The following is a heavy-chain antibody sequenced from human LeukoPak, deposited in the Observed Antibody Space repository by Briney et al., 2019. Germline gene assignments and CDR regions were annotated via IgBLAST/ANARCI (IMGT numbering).Heavy chain of an antibody. CDR1: GGSVSSGSYY. J-gene: IGHJ4*02. Sequence: SETLSLTCTVSGGSVSSGSYYWSWIRQPPGKGLEWIGYIYYSGSTNYNPSLKSRVTISGDTPKNQFSLKLSSVTAADTAVYYCARAGLDYYDSSGSFDYWGQGTLVTVSS. V-gene: IGHV4-61*01. CDR2: IYYSGST. CDR3: ARAGLDYYDSSGSFDY. D-gene: IGHD3-22*01.